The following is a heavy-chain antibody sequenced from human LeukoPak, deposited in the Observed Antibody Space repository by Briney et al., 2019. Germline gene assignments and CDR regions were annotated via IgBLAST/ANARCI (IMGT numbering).Heavy chain of an antibody. V-gene: IGHV3-48*01. D-gene: IGHD1-26*01. CDR1: GFIFDSYG. CDR3: ARSAVQANTPFYFDF. Sequence: GGSLRLSCSASGFIFDSYGMNCVRQAPGSGLQWVAYISAGSSNTFYADSVKGRFTISRDDADNFLHLQMNRLSAEDTAVYYCARSAVQANTPFYFDFWGQGALVTVSS. J-gene: IGHJ4*02. CDR2: ISAGSSNT.